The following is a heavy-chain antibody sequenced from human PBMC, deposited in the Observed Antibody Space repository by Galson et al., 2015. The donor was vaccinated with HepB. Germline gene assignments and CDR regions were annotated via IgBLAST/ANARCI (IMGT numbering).Heavy chain of an antibody. CDR1: GYTFTSYG. D-gene: IGHD3-22*01. V-gene: IGHV1-18*01. J-gene: IGHJ4*02. CDR3: ARVPSRFYYDSSGYLDY. Sequence: SVKVSCKASGYTFTSYGISWVRQAPGQGLEWMGWISAYNGNTNYAQKLQGRVTMTTDTSTRTAYMELRSLRSDDTAVYYCARVPSRFYYDSSGYLDYWGQGTLVTVSS. CDR2: ISAYNGNT.